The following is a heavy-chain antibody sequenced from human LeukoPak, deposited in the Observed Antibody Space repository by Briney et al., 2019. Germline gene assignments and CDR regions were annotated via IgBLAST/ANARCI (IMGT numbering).Heavy chain of an antibody. CDR3: ASYSSFDY. V-gene: IGHV4-34*01. J-gene: IGHJ4*02. Sequence: PSETLSLTCSVYGGSFSGYYWSWIRQPPGKGLEWIGEINHSGSTNYNPSLKSRVTISVDTSKNQFSLKLSSVTAADTAAYYCASYSSFDYWGQGTLVTVSS. CDR2: INHSGST. D-gene: IGHD5-18*01. CDR1: GGSFSGYY.